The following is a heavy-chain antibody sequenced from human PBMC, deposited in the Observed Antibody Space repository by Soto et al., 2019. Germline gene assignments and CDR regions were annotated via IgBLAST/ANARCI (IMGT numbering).Heavy chain of an antibody. Sequence: PSETLSLTCDVSGYSISSGNYWAWIRQPPGRGLEWIGSLYHIESTHYNTSLKSRVTISVDTSKNHFSLNLSSVTAADTAVYYCAREAGPDRWFDPWGQGTLVTVSS. V-gene: IGHV4-38-2*01. CDR2: LYHIEST. J-gene: IGHJ5*02. D-gene: IGHD6-19*01. CDR3: AREAGPDRWFDP. CDR1: GYSISSGNY.